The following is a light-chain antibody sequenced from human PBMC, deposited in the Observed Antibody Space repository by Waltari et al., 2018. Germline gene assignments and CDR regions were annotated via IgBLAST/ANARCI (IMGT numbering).Light chain of an antibody. CDR3: QQYYSSPWT. CDR1: KSVSTW. J-gene: IGKJ1*01. V-gene: IGKV1-5*03. CDR2: KAS. Sequence: DIQMTQAPSTLSASVGDRVTITCRASKSVSTWLAWYQQKPGKAPKLLIYKASDLESGVPSRFGGSGSGTEFTLTISSLQPDDFATYHCQQYYSSPWTFGRGTKVEI.